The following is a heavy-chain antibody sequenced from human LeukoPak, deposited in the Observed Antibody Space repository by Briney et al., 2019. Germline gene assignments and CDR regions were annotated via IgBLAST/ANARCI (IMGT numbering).Heavy chain of an antibody. V-gene: IGHV1-46*01. Sequence: ASVKVSCKASGYSFTSNYIHWVRQAPGQGLEWMGMIYPRDGSTSYAQKFQGRVTVTRDTSTSTVHMELSGLRSEDTAVYYCARDQEAFDYWGQGTLVAVSS. CDR2: IYPRDGST. CDR3: ARDQEAFDY. CDR1: GYSFTSNY. J-gene: IGHJ4*02.